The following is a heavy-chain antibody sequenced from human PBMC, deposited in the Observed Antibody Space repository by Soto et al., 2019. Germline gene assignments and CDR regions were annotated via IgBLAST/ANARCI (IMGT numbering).Heavy chain of an antibody. J-gene: IGHJ4*02. Sequence: EVQLVESGGGLVQPGGSLRLSCAASGFTFSNYWMSWVRQAPGKGLEWVAKIKQDGSETYYVDSVKGRFTISRDNAKNSLFLQMNSLGAEDTAVYYCARECDFWCGWSLEYWGQGTLVTVSS. CDR1: GFTFSNYW. V-gene: IGHV3-7*01. D-gene: IGHD3-3*01. CDR3: ARECDFWCGWSLEY. CDR2: IKQDGSET.